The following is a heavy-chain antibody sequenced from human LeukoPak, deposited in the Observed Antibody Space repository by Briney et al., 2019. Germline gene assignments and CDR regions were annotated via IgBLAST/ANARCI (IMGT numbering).Heavy chain of an antibody. CDR1: GGSISSSSYY. J-gene: IGHJ4*02. D-gene: IGHD3-22*01. Sequence: PSETLSLTCTVSGGSISSSSYYWSWIRQPPGKGLEWIGYIYYSGSTNYNPSLKSRVTISVDTSKNQFSLKLSSVTAADTAVYYCARYYYDSSGYYRRLDYWGQGTLVTVSS. CDR3: ARYYYDSSGYYRRLDY. V-gene: IGHV4-61*01. CDR2: IYYSGST.